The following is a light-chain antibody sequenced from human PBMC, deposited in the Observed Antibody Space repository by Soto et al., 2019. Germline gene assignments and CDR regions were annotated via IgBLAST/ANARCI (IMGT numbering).Light chain of an antibody. V-gene: IGKV1-5*03. CDR1: QSISSW. CDR2: KAS. Sequence: DIQMTQSPSTLSASVGDRVTITCRASQSISSWLAWYQQKPGKAPKLLIYKASSLESGVPSRFSGSGSGPEFTLTISSLQPDDFAAYYCQQYNSYSPGVTFGGGTKVEIK. CDR3: QQYNSYSPGVT. J-gene: IGKJ4*01.